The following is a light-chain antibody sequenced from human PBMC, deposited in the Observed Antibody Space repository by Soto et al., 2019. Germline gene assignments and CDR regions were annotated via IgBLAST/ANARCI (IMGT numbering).Light chain of an antibody. J-gene: IGKJ1*01. CDR3: QQYNSYVLT. CDR1: QSINNW. V-gene: IGKV1-5*01. Sequence: DIQMTQSPSTLSASVGDRVTIACRASQSINNWLAWYQQKPGKAPKLLIYYTSTLESGVPSRFSGSGSGTEFTLTISSLQPDDFATYYCQQYNSYVLTFGQGTKVEI. CDR2: YTS.